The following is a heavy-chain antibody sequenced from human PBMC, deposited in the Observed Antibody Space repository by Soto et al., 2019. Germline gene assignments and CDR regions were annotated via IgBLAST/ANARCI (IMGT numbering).Heavy chain of an antibody. CDR1: GGSTGSNW. J-gene: IGHJ4*02. CDR2: AHHSGRT. V-gene: IGHV4-4*02. CDR3: ARSEATALDY. Sequence: TLSLTCTVSGGSTGSNWWNWVRQPPGKGLEWIGEAHHSGRTNYNPSLRSRVTISVDKSQNHFSLQLTSVTAADTAVYYCARSEATALDYWGQGTLVTVS.